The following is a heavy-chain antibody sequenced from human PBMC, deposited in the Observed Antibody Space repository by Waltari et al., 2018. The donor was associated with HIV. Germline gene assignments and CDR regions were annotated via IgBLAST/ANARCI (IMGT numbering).Heavy chain of an antibody. CDR1: GDSMPSYY. J-gene: IGHJ4*02. CDR3: ARYGSGHRHFGY. CDR2: IYSSGSA. V-gene: IGHV4-59*01. D-gene: IGHD3-10*01. Sequence: QVQLQESGPGLLKPSETLSLTCSVSGDSMPSYYWAWLRQPPGKGLEWIGYIYSSGSASYSPSLQSRLTISVDTSKNQFSLKLSSVIAADTAVYYCARYGSGHRHFGYWGQGALVIVSS.